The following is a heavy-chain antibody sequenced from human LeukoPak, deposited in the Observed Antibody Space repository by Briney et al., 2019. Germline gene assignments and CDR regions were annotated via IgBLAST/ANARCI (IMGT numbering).Heavy chain of an antibody. V-gene: IGHV3-23*01. Sequence: GGTLRLSCAASGFTFNSYGMSWVRQAPGKGLEWVSAISGSGAGTYYADSVKGRFTISRDNAKNTLNLQMNSLRAEDTAVYYCARDLGQYYDTSDNWFDPWGQGTLVTVSS. D-gene: IGHD3-22*01. J-gene: IGHJ5*02. CDR2: ISGSGAGT. CDR3: ARDLGQYYDTSDNWFDP. CDR1: GFTFNSYG.